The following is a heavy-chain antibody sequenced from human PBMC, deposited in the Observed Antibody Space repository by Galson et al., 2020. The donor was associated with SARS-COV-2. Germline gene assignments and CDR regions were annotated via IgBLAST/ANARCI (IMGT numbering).Heavy chain of an antibody. CDR1: GGPISSDNW. D-gene: IGHD7-27*01. J-gene: IGHJ4*02. CDR3: SRPQTGAQCDS. V-gene: IGHV4-4*02. CDR2: IYHSGNT. Sequence: SETLSLPCAVSGGPISSDNWWSWVRQPPGEGLEWIGDIYHSGNTHYNPSPQSRVPISVDKSKNQVSLNLKSVTAADTAVYFVSRPQTGAQCDSWGQGTLVTVS.